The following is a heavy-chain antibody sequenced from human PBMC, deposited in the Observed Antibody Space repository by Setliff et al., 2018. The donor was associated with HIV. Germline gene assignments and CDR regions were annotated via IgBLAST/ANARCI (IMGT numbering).Heavy chain of an antibody. J-gene: IGHJ4*02. CDR3: ARTAPMLRGTIMRWDN. V-gene: IGHV4-31*03. CDR1: GGSITYGGHY. CDR2: IYYSGST. Sequence: PSETLSLTCTVSGGSITYGGHYWSWIRQHPGKGLELIGYIYYSGSTYYNPSLKSRLTISVDTSKNEFSLKLRSVTAADTAVYYCARTAPMLRGTIMRWDNWGQGTLVTVSS. D-gene: IGHD3-10*01.